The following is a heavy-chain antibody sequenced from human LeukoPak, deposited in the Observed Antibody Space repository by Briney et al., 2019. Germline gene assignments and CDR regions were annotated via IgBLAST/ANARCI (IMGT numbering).Heavy chain of an antibody. J-gene: IGHJ4*02. Sequence: GGSLRLSCAASGFTFSIHAMSWVRQAPGKGLEWVANIKEDGSDKYYVDSVKGRFTISRDNAKNSLYLQMNSLRVEDTADYYCARGGDVGTVDYWGQGTLVTVSS. D-gene: IGHD2-21*02. CDR3: ARGGDVGTVDY. CDR2: IKEDGSDK. V-gene: IGHV3-7*01. CDR1: GFTFSIHA.